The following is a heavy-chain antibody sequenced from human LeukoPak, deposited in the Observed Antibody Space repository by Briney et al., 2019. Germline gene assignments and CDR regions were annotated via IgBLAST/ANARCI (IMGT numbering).Heavy chain of an antibody. Sequence: GGSLRLSCAASGFTFTSAWMVWVRQAPGKGLEWVGRIKSNLDGGTTDFAAPVKGRFSISRDDLARTLYLQMNNLKADDTGVYYRTTDFSHFDFSSGYYSYWGQGSLVTVSS. J-gene: IGHJ4*02. CDR2: IKSNLDGGTT. D-gene: IGHD3-3*01. CDR3: TTDFSHFDFSSGYYSY. CDR1: GFTFTSAW. V-gene: IGHV3-15*05.